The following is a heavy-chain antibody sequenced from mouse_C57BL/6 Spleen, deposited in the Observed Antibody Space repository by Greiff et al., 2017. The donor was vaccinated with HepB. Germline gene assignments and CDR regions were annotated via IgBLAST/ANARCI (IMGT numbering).Heavy chain of an antibody. CDR1: GFTFSSYA. J-gene: IGHJ3*01. CDR3: ARDNPPFAY. V-gene: IGHV5-4*01. Sequence: EVMLVESGEGLVKPGGSLKLSCAASGFTFSSYAMSWVRQTPEKRLEWVATISDGGSYTYYPDNVKGRFTISRDNAKNNLYLQMSHLKSEDTAMYYCARDNPPFAYWGQGTLVTVSA. CDR2: ISDGGSYT.